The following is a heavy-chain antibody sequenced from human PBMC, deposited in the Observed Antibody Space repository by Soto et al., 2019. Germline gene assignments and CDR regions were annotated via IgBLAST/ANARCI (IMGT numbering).Heavy chain of an antibody. Sequence: QVQLVESGGGLVKPGGSLRLSCAASGIVFSDYMSWVRQAPGKGLEWLSYISGSGRTIYSADSVKGRFIISRDNATNSLYLAMNNVRTEDTAVCYCARLPFPWGWFDPWGQGTLVTVSS. CDR2: ISGSGRTI. V-gene: IGHV3-11*01. D-gene: IGHD3-16*01. CDR1: GIVFSDY. CDR3: ARLPFPWGWFDP. J-gene: IGHJ5*02.